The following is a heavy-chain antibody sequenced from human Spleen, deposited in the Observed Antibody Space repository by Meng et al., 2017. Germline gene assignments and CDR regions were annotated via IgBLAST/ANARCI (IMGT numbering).Heavy chain of an antibody. CDR3: ARVEKGRYFDWS. D-gene: IGHD3-9*01. Sequence: GESLKISCAASGFTVSSNYMSWVRQAPGKGLEWVSVIYSGGSTYYADSVKGRFTISRDNSKNTLYLQMNSLRAEDTAVYYCARVEKGRYFDWSWGQGTLVTVSS. V-gene: IGHV3-66*02. CDR1: GFTVSSNY. J-gene: IGHJ5*02. CDR2: IYSGGST.